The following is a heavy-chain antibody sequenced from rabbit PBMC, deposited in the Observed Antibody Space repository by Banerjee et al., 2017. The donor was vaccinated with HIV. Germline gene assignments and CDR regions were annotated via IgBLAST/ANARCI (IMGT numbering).Heavy chain of an antibody. CDR1: GFSFSSSYW. J-gene: IGHJ4*01. D-gene: IGHD4-2*01. V-gene: IGHV1S45*01. Sequence: QEQLEESGGDLVKPEGSLTLTCTASGFSFSSSYWICWVRQAPGKGLEWIACIYGGSSGDTYYASWAKGRFTISKTSSTTVTLQMTSLTAADTATYFCARGGYAGWNFNLWGPGTLVTVS. CDR2: IYGGSSGDT. CDR3: ARGGYAGWNFNL.